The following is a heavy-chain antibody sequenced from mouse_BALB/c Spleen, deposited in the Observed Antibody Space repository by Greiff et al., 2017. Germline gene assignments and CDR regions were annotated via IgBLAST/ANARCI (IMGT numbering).Heavy chain of an antibody. CDR1: GFTFSDYY. D-gene: IGHD2-14*01. V-gene: IGHV5-4*02. J-gene: IGHJ3*01. CDR2: ISDGGSYT. Sequence: EVKLMESGGGLVKPGGSLKLSCAASGFTFSDYYMYWVRQTPEKRLEWVATISDGGSYTYYPDSVKGRFTISRDNAKNNLYLQMSSLKSEDTAMYYCARDYYRYDVEAWFAYWGQGTLVTVSA. CDR3: ARDYYRYDVEAWFAY.